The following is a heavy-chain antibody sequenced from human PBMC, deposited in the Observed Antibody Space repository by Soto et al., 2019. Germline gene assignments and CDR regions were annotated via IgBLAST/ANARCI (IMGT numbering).Heavy chain of an antibody. Sequence: EVQLLESGGGLVHPGGSLRLSCAASGFTFSSYAMSWVRQAPGKGLEWVSGISGSGGSTWNADSVKGRFIISRDNSKNTLFLQMHGLRAADTAVYFCAKDHMWLDLISYMDVWGEGTTVTVSS. CDR3: AKDHMWLDLISYMDV. CDR1: GFTFSSYA. D-gene: IGHD5-12*01. J-gene: IGHJ6*03. CDR2: ISGSGGST. V-gene: IGHV3-23*01.